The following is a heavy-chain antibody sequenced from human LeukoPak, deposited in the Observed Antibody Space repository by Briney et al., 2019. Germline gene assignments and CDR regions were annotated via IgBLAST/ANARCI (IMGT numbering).Heavy chain of an antibody. J-gene: IGHJ6*02. D-gene: IGHD2-8*01. CDR3: ARENYCTNGVCWAFDP. Sequence: SETLSLTCTVSGGSISSSDYYWGWIRQPPGKGLEWIGNIYYTGSSSYNSSLKSRVTISVDTSKNQFSLQLSSVTAADTAVYYCARENYCTNGVCWAFDPWGQGTTVTVSS. V-gene: IGHV4-39*07. CDR2: IYYTGSS. CDR1: GGSISSSDYY.